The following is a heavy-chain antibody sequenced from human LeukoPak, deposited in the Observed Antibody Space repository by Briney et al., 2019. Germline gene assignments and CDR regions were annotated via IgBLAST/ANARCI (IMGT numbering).Heavy chain of an antibody. Sequence: SETPSLTCTVSGGSISSYYWSWIRQPPGKGLEWIGYIYYSGSTNYNPSLKSRVTISVDTSKNQFSLKLSSVTAADTAVYYCARSHYYMDVWGKGTSVTVSS. CDR3: ARSHYYMDV. CDR1: GGSISSYY. V-gene: IGHV4-59*01. J-gene: IGHJ6*03. CDR2: IYYSGST.